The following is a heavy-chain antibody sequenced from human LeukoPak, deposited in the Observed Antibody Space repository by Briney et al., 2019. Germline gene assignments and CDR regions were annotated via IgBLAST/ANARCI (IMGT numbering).Heavy chain of an antibody. Sequence: GGSLRLSCAASGFTVSSNYMSWVCQAPGKGLEWVSAIYSGGRTYYADSVKGRFTISRDNSKNTLYLQMNSLRAEDTAVYYCASLYSYGMDVWGQGTTVTVSS. V-gene: IGHV3-53*01. D-gene: IGHD2-2*02. CDR3: ASLYSYGMDV. CDR1: GFTVSSNY. J-gene: IGHJ6*02. CDR2: IYSGGRT.